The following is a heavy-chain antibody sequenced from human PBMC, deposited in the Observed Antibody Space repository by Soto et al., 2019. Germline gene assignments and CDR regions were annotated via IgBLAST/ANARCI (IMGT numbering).Heavy chain of an antibody. V-gene: IGHV3-23*01. Sequence: EVQLLESGGGAIQPGGSLRLSCEGSGFDFSGYAMAWVRQAPGKGLEWVSSISGSGGTTYYEDSVKDRFTISRDNSKNTLYLEMYSLGAEDTALYYCAKDRGYAGNWYTGDSWGQGTLGTVSS. CDR2: ISGSGGTT. D-gene: IGHD6-13*01. CDR3: AKDRGYAGNWYTGDS. J-gene: IGHJ4*02. CDR1: GFDFSGYA.